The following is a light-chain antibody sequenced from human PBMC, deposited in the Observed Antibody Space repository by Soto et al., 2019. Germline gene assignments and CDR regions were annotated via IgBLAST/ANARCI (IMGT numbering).Light chain of an antibody. Sequence: DIQLTQYPSFLYASVGDRVPVTCRASQDISSYLAWYQQKPGKAPKLLIHTASTLQSGVPSRFSGSGSGAEFTLTISSLQPDDFATYYCQQRHNYPLTCSQGTR. CDR2: TAS. CDR3: QQRHNYPLT. CDR1: QDISSY. J-gene: IGKJ5*01. V-gene: IGKV1-9*01.